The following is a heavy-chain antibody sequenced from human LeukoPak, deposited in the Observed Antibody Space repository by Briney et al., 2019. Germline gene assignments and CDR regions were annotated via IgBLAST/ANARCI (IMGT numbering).Heavy chain of an antibody. J-gene: IGHJ3*02. CDR3: AKGRFKIAVAGTGDAFDI. Sequence: KPGGSLRLSCAASGFTFDDYAMHWVRQAPGKGLEWVSGISWNSGSIGYADSVKGRFTISRDNAKNSLYLQMNSLRAEDTALYYCAKGRFKIAVAGTGDAFDIRGQGTMVTVSS. D-gene: IGHD6-19*01. CDR2: ISWNSGSI. V-gene: IGHV3-9*01. CDR1: GFTFDDYA.